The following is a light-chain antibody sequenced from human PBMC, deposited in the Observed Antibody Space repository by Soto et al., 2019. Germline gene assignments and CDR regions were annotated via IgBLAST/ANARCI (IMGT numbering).Light chain of an antibody. Sequence: DIQMTQSPCSLSESVGDKVTITCRASQDISSWLAWFQQKPGKAPKLLIYSASSLQSGVPSRFSGSGSGTDFTLTISGLQPEDFAVYYCQQTNSFPVTFGGGTKVEIK. CDR2: SAS. V-gene: IGKV1-12*01. CDR1: QDISSW. CDR3: QQTNSFPVT. J-gene: IGKJ4*01.